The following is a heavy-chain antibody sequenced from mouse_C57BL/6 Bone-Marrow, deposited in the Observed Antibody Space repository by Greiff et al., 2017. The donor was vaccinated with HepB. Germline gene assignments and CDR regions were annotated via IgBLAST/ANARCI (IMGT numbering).Heavy chain of an antibody. J-gene: IGHJ4*01. V-gene: IGHV1-74*01. CDR1: GYTFTSYW. D-gene: IGHD1-1*01. CDR2: IHPADSDT. CDR3: TKRGVSYGSSYYAMDY. Sequence: QVQLKQPGAELVKPGASVKVSCKASGYTFTSYWMHWVKQRPGQGLEWIGRIHPADSDTNYNQKFKGKATLTVDKSSSTAYMQLSSLTSEDTAVYYCTKRGVSYGSSYYAMDYWGQGTSVTVSS.